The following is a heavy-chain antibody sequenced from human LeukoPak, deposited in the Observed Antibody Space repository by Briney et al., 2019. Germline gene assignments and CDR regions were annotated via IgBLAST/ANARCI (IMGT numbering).Heavy chain of an antibody. J-gene: IGHJ4*02. CDR1: GYTFTSYA. CDR2: ISGYNGNT. Sequence: ASVKVSCKASGYTFTSYAISWVRQAPGQGPEWMGWISGYNGNTNYPQRLQGRVTMTTDTSTSIAYMELRSLRSDDTAVYYCARDAPYSGSYLDYWRQGTLVTDSS. V-gene: IGHV1-18*01. D-gene: IGHD1-26*01. CDR3: ARDAPYSGSYLDY.